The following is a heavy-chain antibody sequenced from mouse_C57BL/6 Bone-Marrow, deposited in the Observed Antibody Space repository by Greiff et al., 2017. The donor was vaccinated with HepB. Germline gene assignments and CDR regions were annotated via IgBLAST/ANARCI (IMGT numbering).Heavy chain of an antibody. CDR3: VRHSGAFDY. V-gene: IGHV10-1*01. Sequence: EVKLVESGGGLVQPKGSLKLSCAASGFSFNTYAMNWVRQAPGKGLEWVARIRSKSNNYATYYADSVKDRFTISRDDSESMLYPQMNNLKTEDTAMYYCVRHSGAFDYWGQGTTLTVSS. J-gene: IGHJ2*01. CDR2: IRSKSNNYAT. CDR1: GFSFNTYA. D-gene: IGHD4-1*01.